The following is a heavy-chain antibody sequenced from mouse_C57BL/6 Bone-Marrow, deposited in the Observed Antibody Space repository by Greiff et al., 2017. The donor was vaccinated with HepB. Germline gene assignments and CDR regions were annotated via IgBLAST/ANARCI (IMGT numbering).Heavy chain of an antibody. D-gene: IGHD2-4*01. V-gene: IGHV1-78*01. CDR1: GYTFTDHT. J-gene: IGHJ2*01. Sequence: VKLVESDAELVKPGASVKISCKVSGYTFTDHTIHWMKQRPEQGLEWIGYIYPRDGSTKYNEKFKGKATLTADKSSSTAYMQLNSLTSEDSAVYFCAREGLRRNYFDYWGQGTTLTVSS. CDR2: IYPRDGST. CDR3: AREGLRRNYFDY.